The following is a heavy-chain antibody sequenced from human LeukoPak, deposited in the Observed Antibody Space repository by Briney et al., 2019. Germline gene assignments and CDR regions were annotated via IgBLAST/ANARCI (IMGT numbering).Heavy chain of an antibody. D-gene: IGHD6-13*01. Sequence: GGSLRLSCAASGFTFDDYAMHWVRQAPGKGLEWVSGISWNSGSIGYADSVKGRFTISRDNSKNTLYLQMNSLRAEDTAVYYCARDLAAAGLYYYYYYGMDVWGQGTLVTVSS. CDR2: ISWNSGSI. CDR3: ARDLAAAGLYYYYYYGMDV. V-gene: IGHV3-9*01. J-gene: IGHJ6*02. CDR1: GFTFDDYA.